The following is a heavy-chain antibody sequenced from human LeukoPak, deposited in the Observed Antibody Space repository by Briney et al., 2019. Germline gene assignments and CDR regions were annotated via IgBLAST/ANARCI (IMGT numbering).Heavy chain of an antibody. CDR2: IYSDGTT. J-gene: IGHJ4*02. D-gene: IGHD3-10*01. V-gene: IGHV3-66*01. CDR1: GFTFSSYS. Sequence: GGSLRLSCAASGFTFSSYSMTWVRQAPRKGLEWVSVIYSDGTTSYADAVKGRFTISRDFSKNTLYLQMNSLKAEDTAVYYCARGGSDYYGSQSYYFDSWGQGTLVTVSS. CDR3: ARGGSDYYGSQSYYFDS.